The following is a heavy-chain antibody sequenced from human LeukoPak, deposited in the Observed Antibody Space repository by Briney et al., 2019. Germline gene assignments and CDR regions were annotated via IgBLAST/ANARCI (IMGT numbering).Heavy chain of an antibody. J-gene: IGHJ4*02. CDR2: IYSGGST. V-gene: IGHV3-53*01. Sequence: GSLRLSCAASGFTVSSNYMSWVRQAPGKGLEWVSVIYSGGSTYYADSVKGRFTISRDNAKNSLYLQMNSLRAEDTAVYYCATSIVVAKTPDYWGQGTLVTVSS. CDR3: ATSIVVAKTPDY. CDR1: GFTVSSNY. D-gene: IGHD3-22*01.